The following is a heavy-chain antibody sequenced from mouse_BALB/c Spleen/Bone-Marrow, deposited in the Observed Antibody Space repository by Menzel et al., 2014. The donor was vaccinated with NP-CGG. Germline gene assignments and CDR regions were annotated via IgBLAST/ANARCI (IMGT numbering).Heavy chain of an antibody. CDR2: INPGSNGA. CDR3: TRSWGKDAMDY. V-gene: IGHV1-54*01. D-gene: IGHD2-1*01. J-gene: IGHJ4*01. Sequence: VKLMESGAELVRPGASVKVSCKASGYAFSNYFIEWVKKRPGQGLEWIGVINPGSNGANYSEKFKGKATLTADKSSSTAYMQLSSLTSDDSAVYFCTRSWGKDAMDYWGQGTSVTVSS. CDR1: GYAFSNYF.